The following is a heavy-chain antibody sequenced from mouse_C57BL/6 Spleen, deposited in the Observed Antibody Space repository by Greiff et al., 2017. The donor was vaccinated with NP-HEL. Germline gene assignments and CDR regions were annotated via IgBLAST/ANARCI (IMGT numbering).Heavy chain of an antibody. Sequence: EVKLVESGGGLVQPGGSLKLSCAASGFTFSDYGMAWVRQAPRKGPEWVAFISNLAYSIYYADTVTGRFTISRENAKNTLYLEMSSLRSEDTAMYYCARQGGSSPYYAMDYWGQGTSVTVSS. CDR3: ARQGGSSPYYAMDY. D-gene: IGHD1-1*01. CDR1: GFTFSDYG. J-gene: IGHJ4*01. V-gene: IGHV5-15*01. CDR2: ISNLAYSI.